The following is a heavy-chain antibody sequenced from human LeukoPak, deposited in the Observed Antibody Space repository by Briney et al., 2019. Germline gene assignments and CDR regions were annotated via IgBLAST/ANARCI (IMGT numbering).Heavy chain of an antibody. D-gene: IGHD4/OR15-4a*01. CDR3: ATRDYGTD. CDR1: GFTFSAYG. J-gene: IGHJ4*02. Sequence: LPGGSLRLSCAASGFTFSAYGMDWVRQAPGKGLEWVAVIGYDGRDKDYAESVKGRFTISRDNSKSTLYLQMDSLRAEDTAVYYCATRDYGTDWGQGTLVTVSS. V-gene: IGHV3-33*01. CDR2: IGYDGRDK.